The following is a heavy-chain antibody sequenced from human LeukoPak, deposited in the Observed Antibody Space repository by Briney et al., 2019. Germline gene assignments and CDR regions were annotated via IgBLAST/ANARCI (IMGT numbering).Heavy chain of an antibody. V-gene: IGHV3-23*01. CDR2: ISGSGGHT. Sequence: GGSLRLSCAAPGITFTSHAMSWARQAPGKGLEWVSLISGSGGHTYYGDSVKGRFTISRDNSKSTLYLQMNSLRAEDTAVYYCAKGGVATMRDGYNYYYYYMEVWGRGTTVTVSS. J-gene: IGHJ6*03. D-gene: IGHD5-24*01. CDR3: AKGGVATMRDGYNYYYYYMEV. CDR1: GITFTSHA.